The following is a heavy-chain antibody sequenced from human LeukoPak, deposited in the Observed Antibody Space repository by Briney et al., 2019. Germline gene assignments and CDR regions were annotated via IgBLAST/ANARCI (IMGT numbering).Heavy chain of an antibody. V-gene: IGHV3-23*01. CDR2: ISGRGDGT. J-gene: IGHJ3*01. D-gene: IGHD2-2*01. CDR1: GFTFSSFA. Sequence: GGSLRLSCAASGFTFSSFAISWVRQGPGKGLEWVASISGRGDGTSYADSVKGRFTISRDNTKNTLYLQMNSLRAEDTAVYYCAKAEYCSSTTCYAFGVWGQGTMVTVSS. CDR3: AKAEYCSSTTCYAFGV.